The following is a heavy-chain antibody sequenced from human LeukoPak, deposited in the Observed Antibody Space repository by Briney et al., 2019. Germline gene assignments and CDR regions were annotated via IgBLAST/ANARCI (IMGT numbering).Heavy chain of an antibody. Sequence: PGRSLRLSCAASGFTFDDYTMHWVRQAPGKGLEWVSGISWNSGTIIYADSVKGRFTISRDNAKNSLYLQMNSLRAEDTAFYYCAKEESYYDFSSGPSVPRYSYYMDVWGKGTTVVVSS. D-gene: IGHD3-3*01. J-gene: IGHJ6*03. V-gene: IGHV3-9*01. CDR2: ISWNSGTI. CDR1: GFTFDDYT. CDR3: AKEESYYDFSSGPSVPRYSYYMDV.